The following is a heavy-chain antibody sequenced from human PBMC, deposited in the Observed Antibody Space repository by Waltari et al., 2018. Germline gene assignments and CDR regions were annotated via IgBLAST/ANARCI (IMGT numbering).Heavy chain of an antibody. V-gene: IGHV3-30-3*01. CDR2: ISYDGSNK. CDR1: GFTFSSYA. J-gene: IGHJ4*02. Sequence: QVQLVESGGGVVQPGRSLRLSCAASGFTFSSYAMPWVRQAPGKGLEWVAVISYDGSNKYYADSVKGRFTISRDNSKNTLYLQMNSLRAEDTAVYYCARVRYSYEITDYFDYWGQGTLVTVSS. D-gene: IGHD3-9*01. CDR3: ARVRYSYEITDYFDY.